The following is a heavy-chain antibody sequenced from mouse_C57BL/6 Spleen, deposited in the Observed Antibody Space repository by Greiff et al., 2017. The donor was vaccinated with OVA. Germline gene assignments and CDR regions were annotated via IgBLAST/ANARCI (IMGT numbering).Heavy chain of an antibody. D-gene: IGHD2-3*01. CDR3: TGRWLLRD. J-gene: IGHJ3*01. CDR2: IDPENGDT. V-gene: IGHV14-4*01. CDR1: GFNIKDDY. Sequence: VQLQQSGAELVRPGASVKLSCTASGFNIKDDYMHWVKQRPEQGLEWIGWIDPENGDTEYASKFQGKATITADTSSNTVYLQLSSLTSEDTAVYYCTGRWLLRDWGQGTLVTVSA.